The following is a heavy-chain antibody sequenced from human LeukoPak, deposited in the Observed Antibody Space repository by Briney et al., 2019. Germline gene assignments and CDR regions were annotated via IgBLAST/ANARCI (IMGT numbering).Heavy chain of an antibody. V-gene: IGHV4-59*01. J-gene: IGHJ4*02. Sequence: SETLSLTCTVSGGSISSYYWSWIRQPPGKGLEWIGYIYYSGSTNYNPSLKSRVTISVDTSKNQFSLKLSSVTAADTAVYYCARVGSSGSFDYWGQGTLVTVSS. CDR3: ARVGSSGSFDY. D-gene: IGHD3-22*01. CDR1: GGSISSYY. CDR2: IYYSGST.